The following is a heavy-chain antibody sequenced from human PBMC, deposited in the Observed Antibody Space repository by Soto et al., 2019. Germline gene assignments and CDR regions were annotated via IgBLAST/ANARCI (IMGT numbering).Heavy chain of an antibody. CDR3: ARLMGVVTVDY. V-gene: IGHV4-39*02. CDR2: IYYAGSP. CDR1: GGSISSTGHY. J-gene: IGHJ4*02. D-gene: IGHD2-21*02. Sequence: QLQLQESGPGLVKPSETLSLTCSVSGGSISSTGHYWGWIRQPPGKGLEWIGNIYYAGSPYYNPSLKSLVTISVDTSKDHFPLALTSVTAADTAVYYCARLMGVVTVDYWGQGALVTVSS.